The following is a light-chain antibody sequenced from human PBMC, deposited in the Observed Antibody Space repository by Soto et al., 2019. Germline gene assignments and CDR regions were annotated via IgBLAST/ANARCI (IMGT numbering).Light chain of an antibody. Sequence: EIVMTQSPATLAVSPGETVTLSCRASQNVDRNVAWYQRRPGQAPRLLIYTASTRATGVAARFSGSGSATIFTLTISSLQSEDFGVYYCQQYNTWSWGCSFGGGTKVEIK. V-gene: IGKV3-15*01. CDR2: TAS. CDR3: QQYNTWSWGCS. J-gene: IGKJ4*01. CDR1: QNVDRN.